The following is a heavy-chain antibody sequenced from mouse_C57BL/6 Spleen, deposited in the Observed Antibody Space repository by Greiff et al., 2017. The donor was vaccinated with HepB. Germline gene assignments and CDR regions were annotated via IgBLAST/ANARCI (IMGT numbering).Heavy chain of an antibody. D-gene: IGHD2-5*01. Sequence: QVQLQQSGAELVRPGSSVKLSCKASGYTFTSYWMDWVKQRPGQGLEWIGNIYPSDSETHYNQKFKDKATLTVDKSSSTAYMQLSSLTSEDSAVYYCARSNYFLDYWGQGTTLTVSS. CDR2: IYPSDSET. V-gene: IGHV1-61*01. CDR3: ARSNYFLDY. J-gene: IGHJ2*01. CDR1: GYTFTSYW.